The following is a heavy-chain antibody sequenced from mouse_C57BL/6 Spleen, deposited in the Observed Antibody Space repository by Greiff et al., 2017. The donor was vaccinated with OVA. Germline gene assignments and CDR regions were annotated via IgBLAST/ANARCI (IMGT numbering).Heavy chain of an antibody. J-gene: IGHJ2*01. V-gene: IGHV1-64*01. Sequence: QVQLQQPGAELVKPGASVKLSCKASGYTFTSYWMHWVKQRPGQGLEWIGMIHPNSGSTNYNEKFKSKATLTVDKSSSTAYMQLSSLTSEDSAVYYCARSRNYYERLDYWGQGTTLTVSS. CDR3: ARSRNYYERLDY. CDR2: IHPNSGST. D-gene: IGHD1-1*01. CDR1: GYTFTSYW.